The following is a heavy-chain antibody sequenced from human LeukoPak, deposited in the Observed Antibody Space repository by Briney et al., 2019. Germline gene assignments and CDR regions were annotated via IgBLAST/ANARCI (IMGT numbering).Heavy chain of an antibody. V-gene: IGHV3-48*03. Sequence: GGSLRLSCAASGFTFSSYEMTWVRQAPGKGLEWVSYISSSGSTIYYADSVKGRFTISRDNAKNSLYLQMNSLRAEDTAVYYCASDRAYYDSSGYYTPAFDIWGQGTMVTVSS. D-gene: IGHD3-22*01. J-gene: IGHJ3*02. CDR1: GFTFSSYE. CDR2: ISSSGSTI. CDR3: ASDRAYYDSSGYYTPAFDI.